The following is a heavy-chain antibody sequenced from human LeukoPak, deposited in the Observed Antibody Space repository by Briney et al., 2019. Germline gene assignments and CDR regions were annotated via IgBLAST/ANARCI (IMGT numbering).Heavy chain of an antibody. J-gene: IGHJ4*02. CDR2: IYYSGTT. Sequence: PSETLSLTCTVSGGSISNYYWSWVRQPPGKGLEWIGYIYYSGTTNYNPSLESRVTISVDTSNNQFSLKLSSVTAADTAVYYCAREGGPYRPLDYSGQGTLVTVAS. V-gene: IGHV4-59*01. CDR3: AREGGPYRPLDY. CDR1: GGSISNYY.